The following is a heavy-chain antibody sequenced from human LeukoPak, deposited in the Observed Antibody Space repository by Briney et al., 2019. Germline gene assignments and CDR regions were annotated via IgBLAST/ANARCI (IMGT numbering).Heavy chain of an antibody. CDR3: ASSYYYYYGMDV. Sequence: TLSLTCAVSGGSISSGGYSWSWIRQPPGKGLEWIGYINHSGSTNYNPSLKSRVTISVDTSKNQFSLKLSSVTAADTAVYYCASSYYYYYGMDVWGQGTTVTVSS. CDR2: INHSGST. V-gene: IGHV4-30-2*01. J-gene: IGHJ6*02. CDR1: GGSISSGGYS.